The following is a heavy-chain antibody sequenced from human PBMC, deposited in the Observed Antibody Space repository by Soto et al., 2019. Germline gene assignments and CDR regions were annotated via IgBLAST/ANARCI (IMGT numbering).Heavy chain of an antibody. Sequence: EVQLVETGGGLIQPGGSLRLSCAASGFTVSSNYMSWVRQAPGKGLEWVSVIYSGGSTYYADSVKGRFTISRDNSKNTLYLQMNSLRAEHTAVYYCARGSRGGIYYYYYYGMDVWGQGTTVTVSS. J-gene: IGHJ6*02. CDR1: GFTVSSNY. CDR2: IYSGGST. D-gene: IGHD1-26*01. CDR3: ARGSRGGIYYYYYYGMDV. V-gene: IGHV3-53*02.